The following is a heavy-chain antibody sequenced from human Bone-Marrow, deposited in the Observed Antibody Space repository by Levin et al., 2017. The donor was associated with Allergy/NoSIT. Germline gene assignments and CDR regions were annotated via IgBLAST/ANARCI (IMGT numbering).Heavy chain of an antibody. Sequence: GGSLRLSCAASGFTFDDYAVHWVRQAPGKGLEWVSGIGWKSGSVGYADSVKGRFSISRDNARISLYLQMNSLRVEDTALYFCAKGISGGVWDGLHLWGRGTMVTVSS. V-gene: IGHV3-9*01. CDR3: AKGISGGVWDGLHL. D-gene: IGHD2-8*02. J-gene: IGHJ3*01. CDR1: GFTFDDYA. CDR2: IGWKSGSV.